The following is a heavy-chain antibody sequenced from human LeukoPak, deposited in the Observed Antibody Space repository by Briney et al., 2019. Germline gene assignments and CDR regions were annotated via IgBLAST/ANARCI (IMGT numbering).Heavy chain of an antibody. J-gene: IGHJ4*02. CDR1: GFTFSSYG. D-gene: IGHD2-2*01. Sequence: SGGPLRLSCAASGFTFSSYGMHWVRQAPGKGLEWVAFIRYDGSNKYYADSVKGRFTISRDNSKNTLYLQMNSLRAEDTAVYYCAKDDRHIVVVPAAIDYWGQGTLVTVSS. CDR3: AKDDRHIVVVPAAIDY. CDR2: IRYDGSNK. V-gene: IGHV3-30*02.